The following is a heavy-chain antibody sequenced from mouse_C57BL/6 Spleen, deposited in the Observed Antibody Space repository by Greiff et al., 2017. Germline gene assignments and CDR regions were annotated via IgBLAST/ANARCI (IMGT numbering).Heavy chain of an antibody. J-gene: IGHJ4*01. CDR3: ASLYDYAAMDY. CDR2: IYPSDSET. V-gene: IGHV1-61*01. D-gene: IGHD2-4*01. CDR1: GYTFTSYW. Sequence: VQLQQPGAELVRPGSSVKLSCKASGYTFTSYWMDWGKQRPGQGLEWIGNIYPSDSETHYNQKFKDKATLTVDKSSSTAYMQLSSLTSEDSAVYYCASLYDYAAMDYWGQGTSVTVSS.